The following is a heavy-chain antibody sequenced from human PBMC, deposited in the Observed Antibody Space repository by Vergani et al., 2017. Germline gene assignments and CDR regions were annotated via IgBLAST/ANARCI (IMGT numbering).Heavy chain of an antibody. CDR1: GYSFSSYG. V-gene: IGHV1-18*01. Sequence: QVQLVQSGAEVKKPGASVKVSCKASGYSFSSYGITWVRQAPGQGLEWMGWIGTYGHKYEAQKFKGRVTMTTDTSTNTAYLEMRSLTYDDTAVNYCARDALFSVFGYCAGSTCYPDYWGQGTLVTVSS. D-gene: IGHD2-8*02. J-gene: IGHJ4*02. CDR2: IGTYGHK. CDR3: ARDALFSVFGYCAGSTCYPDY.